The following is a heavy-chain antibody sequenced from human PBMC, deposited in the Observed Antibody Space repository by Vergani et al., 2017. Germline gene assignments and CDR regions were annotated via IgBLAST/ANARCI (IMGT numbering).Heavy chain of an antibody. CDR3: ARHTTDTDS. CDR2: IYPADSDT. J-gene: IGHJ4*02. D-gene: IGHD1-1*01. V-gene: IGHV5-51*01. Sequence: EVELVQSGPEMRKPGESLKISCKGSEYSFGNYWIGWVRQMPGKGLEWMGIIYPADSDTRYSPSFQGQVTISADKSISTAFLQLDSLKASDTALYYCARHTTDTDSWGQGTLVTVSS. CDR1: EYSFGNYW.